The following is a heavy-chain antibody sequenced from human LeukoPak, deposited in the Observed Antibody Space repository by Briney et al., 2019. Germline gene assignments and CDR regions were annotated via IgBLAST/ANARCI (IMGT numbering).Heavy chain of an antibody. V-gene: IGHV4-59*11. CDR3: ARDHCSSTSCPRIFDY. J-gene: IGHJ4*02. Sequence: PSETLSLTCTVSGGSISSHYWSWIRQPPGKGLEWIGYIYYSGSTNYNPSLKSRVTISVDTSKNQFSLKLSSVTAADTAVYYCARDHCSSTSCPRIFDYWGQGTLVTVSS. D-gene: IGHD2-2*01. CDR2: IYYSGST. CDR1: GGSISSHY.